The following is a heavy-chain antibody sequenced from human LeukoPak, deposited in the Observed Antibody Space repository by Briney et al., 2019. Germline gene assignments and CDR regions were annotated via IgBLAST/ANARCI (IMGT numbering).Heavy chain of an antibody. CDR1: GDSIISSHW. J-gene: IGHJ5*02. CDR2: IYHSGST. Sequence: PETLSLTCAVSGDSIISSHWWSWVRQPPGKGLEWIGEIYHSGSTYYNPSLKSRVTISVDTSKNQFSLKLSSVTAADTAVYYCAKTKGLLGWFDPWGQGTLVTVSS. D-gene: IGHD1-26*01. V-gene: IGHV4-4*03. CDR3: AKTKGLLGWFDP.